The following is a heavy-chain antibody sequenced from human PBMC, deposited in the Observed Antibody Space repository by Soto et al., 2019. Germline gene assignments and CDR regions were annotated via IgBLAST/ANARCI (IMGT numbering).Heavy chain of an antibody. Sequence: GGSLRLSCAASGVTFSSYAMSWVRQAPGKGLEWVAAISGSGGNKYYADSVKGRFTISRDNSKNTLYLQMNSLRAEDTAVYYCAKDSLLIRETATWWFDPWGQGTLVTVSS. V-gene: IGHV3-23*01. CDR1: GVTFSSYA. J-gene: IGHJ5*02. CDR3: AKDSLLIRETATWWFDP. D-gene: IGHD2-21*01. CDR2: ISGSGGNK.